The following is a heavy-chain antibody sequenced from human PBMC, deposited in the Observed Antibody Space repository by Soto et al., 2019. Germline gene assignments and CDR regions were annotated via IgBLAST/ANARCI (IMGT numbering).Heavy chain of an antibody. CDR2: TYYRSKWYN. V-gene: IGHV6-1*01. J-gene: IGHJ4*02. D-gene: IGHD1-7*01. CDR1: GDSVSSNSAA. CDR3: ARDRNRITGTTGGGLDY. Sequence: SQTLSLPCAISGDSVSSNSAACNWIRQSPSRGLEWLGRTYYRSKWYNDYAVSVKSRITINPDTSKNQFSLQLNSVTPEDTAVYYCARDRNRITGTTGGGLDYWGQGTLVTV.